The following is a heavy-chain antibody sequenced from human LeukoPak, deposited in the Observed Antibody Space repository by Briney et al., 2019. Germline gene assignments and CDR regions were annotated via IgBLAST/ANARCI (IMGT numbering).Heavy chain of an antibody. Sequence: GGSLRLSCAASGFTFSSYGMHWVRQAPGKGLEWVAVIWYDGSNKYHADSVKGRFTISRDNSKNTLYLQMNSLRAEDTAVYYCARVRYTEWLFYDYWGQGTLVTVSS. CDR2: IWYDGSNK. V-gene: IGHV3-33*01. J-gene: IGHJ4*02. CDR3: ARVRYTEWLFYDY. CDR1: GFTFSSYG. D-gene: IGHD3-3*01.